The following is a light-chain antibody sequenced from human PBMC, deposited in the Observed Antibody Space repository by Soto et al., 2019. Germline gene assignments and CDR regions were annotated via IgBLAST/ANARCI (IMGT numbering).Light chain of an antibody. J-gene: IGKJ1*01. CDR3: QQRSNWPIT. V-gene: IGKV3-11*01. Sequence: ESVLTQSPATLSLSPGERHTLCCRASQSVSSYLAWYQQKPGQXHRXXIYDASNRATGIPARFSGSGSGTDFTLTISSLEPEDFAVYYCQQRSNWPITFGQGTKVDIK. CDR2: DAS. CDR1: QSVSSY.